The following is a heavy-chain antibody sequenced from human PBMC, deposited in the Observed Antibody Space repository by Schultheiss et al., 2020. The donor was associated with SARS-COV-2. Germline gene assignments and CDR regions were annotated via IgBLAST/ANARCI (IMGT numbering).Heavy chain of an antibody. V-gene: IGHV3-30*07. Sequence: GGSLRLSCAASGFTFSSYAMHWVRQAPGKGLEWVAVISYDGSNKYYADSVKGRFTISRDNSKNTLYLQMNSLRAGDTAVYYCARGARRPWDAFDIWGQGTMVTVSS. CDR3: ARGARRPWDAFDI. CDR1: GFTFSSYA. J-gene: IGHJ3*02. D-gene: IGHD6-25*01. CDR2: ISYDGSNK.